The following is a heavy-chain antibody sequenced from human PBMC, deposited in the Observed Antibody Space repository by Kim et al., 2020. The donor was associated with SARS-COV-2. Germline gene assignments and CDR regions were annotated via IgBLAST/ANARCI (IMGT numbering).Heavy chain of an antibody. CDR2: ISSSSSYI. CDR1: GFTFSSYS. V-gene: IGHV3-21*01. CDR3: ARDELGSGSYFFDY. J-gene: IGHJ4*02. D-gene: IGHD1-26*01. Sequence: GGSLRLSCAASGFTFSSYSMNWVRQAPGKGLEWVSSISSSSSYIYYADSVKGRFTISRDNAKNSLYLQMNSLRAEDTAVYYCARDELGSGSYFFDYWGQGTLVTVSS.